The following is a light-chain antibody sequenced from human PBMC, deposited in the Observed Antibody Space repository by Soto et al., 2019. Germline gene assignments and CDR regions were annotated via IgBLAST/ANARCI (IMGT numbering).Light chain of an antibody. Sequence: QSALTQPASVSGSPGQSITISCTGTSSDVGGYNYFSWYQQHPGTSPQLMIYEVSNRPSGVSNRFAGSKSGNTASLIISGLQAEDEGDYYCSSYTARSTWVFGGGTKVTVL. V-gene: IGLV2-14*01. CDR3: SSYTARSTWV. J-gene: IGLJ3*02. CDR1: SSDVGGYNY. CDR2: EVS.